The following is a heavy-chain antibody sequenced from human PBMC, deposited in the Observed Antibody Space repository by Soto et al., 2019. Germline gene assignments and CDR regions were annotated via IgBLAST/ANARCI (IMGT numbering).Heavy chain of an antibody. Sequence: EVQLVESGGGLVQPGRSLRLSCAASGFTFDDYAMHWVRQAPGKGLEWVSGISWNSGSIGYADSVKGRFTISRDNAKNSLYRQMNSLRAEDTALYYCAKGYDDYVGSEYFQHWGQGTLVTVSS. CDR3: AKGYDDYVGSEYFQH. J-gene: IGHJ1*01. V-gene: IGHV3-9*01. CDR2: ISWNSGSI. CDR1: GFTFDDYA. D-gene: IGHD3-16*01.